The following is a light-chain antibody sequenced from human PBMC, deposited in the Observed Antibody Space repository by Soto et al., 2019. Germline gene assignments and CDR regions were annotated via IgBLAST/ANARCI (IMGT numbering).Light chain of an antibody. CDR2: DVS. CDR3: SSYTSSSTPL. Sequence: QSALTQPASVSGSPGQSITISCTGTSSDVGGYNYVSWYQQHPGKAPKLMIYDVSNRPSGVSNRFSGSKSGNTASLTISGLQAEDEADYYCSSYTSSSTPLFSGGTKLTVL. CDR1: SSDVGGYNY. V-gene: IGLV2-14*01. J-gene: IGLJ2*01.